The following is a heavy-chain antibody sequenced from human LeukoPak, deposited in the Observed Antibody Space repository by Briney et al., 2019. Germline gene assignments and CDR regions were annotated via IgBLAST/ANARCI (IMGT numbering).Heavy chain of an antibody. D-gene: IGHD3-22*01. CDR1: GFTFSRYS. J-gene: IGHJ4*02. V-gene: IGHV3-48*04. CDR3: ARERIVYYDSSGYSDY. CDR2: ISSSGSTI. Sequence: GGSLRLSCAASGFTFSRYSMNWVRQAPGKGLEWVSYISSSGSTIYYADSVKGRFTISRDNAKNSLYLQMNSLRAEDTAVYYCARERIVYYDSSGYSDYWGQGTLVTVSS.